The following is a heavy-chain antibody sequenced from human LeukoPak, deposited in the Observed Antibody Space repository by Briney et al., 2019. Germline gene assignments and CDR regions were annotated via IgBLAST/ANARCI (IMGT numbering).Heavy chain of an antibody. Sequence: PGGTLRLSCAASGFTFSSYGMSWVRQAPGKGLEWVSAISGSGGSTYYADSVKGRFTISRDNSKNTLYLQMNSLRAEDTAVYYCAGYCGGDCYTWDFDYWGQGTLVTVPS. CDR2: ISGSGGST. CDR1: GFTFSSYG. D-gene: IGHD2-21*02. V-gene: IGHV3-23*01. CDR3: AGYCGGDCYTWDFDY. J-gene: IGHJ4*02.